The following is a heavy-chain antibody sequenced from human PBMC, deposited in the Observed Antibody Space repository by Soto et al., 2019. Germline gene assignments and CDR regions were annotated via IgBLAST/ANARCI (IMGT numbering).Heavy chain of an antibody. J-gene: IGHJ4*02. CDR3: ARATTDILTGYYGLFDY. V-gene: IGHV4-30-2*01. CDR1: GGSISSGGYS. CDR2: MYHSGST. Sequence: SETLSLTCAVSGGSISSGGYSWSWIRQPPGKGLEWIGYMYHSGSTYYNPSLKSRVTISIDRSKNQFSLKLSSVTAADTAVYYCARATTDILTGYYGLFDYWGQGTQVTVSS. D-gene: IGHD3-9*01.